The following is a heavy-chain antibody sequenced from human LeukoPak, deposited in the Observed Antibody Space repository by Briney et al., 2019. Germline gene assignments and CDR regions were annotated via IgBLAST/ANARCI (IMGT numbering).Heavy chain of an antibody. CDR1: GGTFSSYA. V-gene: IGHV1-69*05. CDR2: IIPIFGTA. Sequence: SVKVSCKASGGTFSSYAISWVRQAPGQGLEWMGGIIPIFGTANYARTFQGRVTMTRDMSTSTLYMELSSLRSEDTAVFYCAREGGATSAFDIWGQGTMVTVSS. J-gene: IGHJ3*02. D-gene: IGHD1-26*01. CDR3: AREGGATSAFDI.